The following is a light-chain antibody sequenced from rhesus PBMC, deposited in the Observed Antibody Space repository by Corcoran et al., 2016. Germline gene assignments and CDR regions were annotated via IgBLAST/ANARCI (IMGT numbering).Light chain of an antibody. CDR3: LQYNSNPYS. CDR1: QGISTY. Sequence: DIQMTQSPSSLSASAGDRVTITCRASQGISTYLNWYQQKPGKAPKRLLYAASSLESGVPSRFSGSGSGTEFTLTISSLQPEDFATYYCLQYNSNPYSFGQGTKVEIK. CDR2: AAS. J-gene: IGKJ2*01. V-gene: IGKV1-43*01.